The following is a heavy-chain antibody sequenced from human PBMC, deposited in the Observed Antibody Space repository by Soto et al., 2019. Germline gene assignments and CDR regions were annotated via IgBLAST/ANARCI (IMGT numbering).Heavy chain of an antibody. CDR1: GGTFSSHT. D-gene: IGHD2-2*01. CDR3: ARSSPYIVVRKPTGNQDYYGMDV. V-gene: IGHV1-69*13. J-gene: IGHJ6*02. Sequence: ASVKVSCKASGGTFSSHTISWVRQAPGQGLEWMGGVIPVFGTTDYEQKFQGRVTITADGSTSTAYMKLSSLRSADTAVYYCARSSPYIVVRKPTGNQDYYGMDVWGQGTTVTVSS. CDR2: VIPVFGTT.